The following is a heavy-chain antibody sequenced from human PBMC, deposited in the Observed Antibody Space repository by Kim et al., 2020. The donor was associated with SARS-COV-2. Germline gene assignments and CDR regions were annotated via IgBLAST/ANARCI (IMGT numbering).Heavy chain of an antibody. CDR3: ARDQVIASFDYYYGMDV. D-gene: IGHD3-16*02. CDR1: GFTFSDYY. J-gene: IGHJ6*02. Sequence: GGSLRLSCAASGFTFSDYYMSWIRQAPGKGLEWVSYISSSGSTIYYADSVKGRFTISRDNAKNSLYLQMNSLRAEDTAVYYCARDQVIASFDYYYGMDVWGQGTTVTVSS. CDR2: ISSSGSTI. V-gene: IGHV3-11*01.